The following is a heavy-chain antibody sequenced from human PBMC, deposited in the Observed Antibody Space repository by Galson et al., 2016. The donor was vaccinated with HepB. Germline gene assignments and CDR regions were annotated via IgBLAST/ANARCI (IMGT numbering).Heavy chain of an antibody. CDR3: ARDPMATRYYYYGMDV. Sequence: SLRLSCAASGFTFGDYGMHWVRQAPGKGPEWVGVVSFNGKVQYYADSVKGRFTISRDNSKNTLYLQMNSLRAEDTAVYYCARDPMATRYYYYGMDVWGQGTTVTVSS. CDR1: GFTFGDYG. J-gene: IGHJ6*02. CDR2: VSFNGKVQ. V-gene: IGHV3-30*03. D-gene: IGHD5-24*01.